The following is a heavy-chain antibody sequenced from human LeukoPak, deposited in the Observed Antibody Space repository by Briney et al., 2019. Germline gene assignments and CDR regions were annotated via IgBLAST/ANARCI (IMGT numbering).Heavy chain of an antibody. CDR2: IYYSGST. Sequence: SETLSLTCTVSGGSISSGGYYWSWIRQHPGKGLEWIGYIYYSGSTYYNPSLKSRVTISVDTSKNQFSLKLSSVTAADTAVYYCARVGGSIAAAGYYWGQGTLVTVSS. V-gene: IGHV4-31*03. CDR1: GGSISSGGYY. CDR3: ARVGGSIAAAGYY. D-gene: IGHD6-13*01. J-gene: IGHJ4*02.